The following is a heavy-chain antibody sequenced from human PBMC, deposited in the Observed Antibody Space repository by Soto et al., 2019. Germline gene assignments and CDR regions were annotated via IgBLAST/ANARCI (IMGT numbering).Heavy chain of an antibody. J-gene: IGHJ5*02. CDR1: GYTFTSYD. D-gene: IGHD3-3*01. CDR3: ARGRDEYYDFWSGPQNWFDP. Sequence: ASVKVSCKASGYTFTSYDINWVRQATGQGLEWMGWMNPNSGNTGYAQKFQGRVTMTRNTSISTAYMELSSLRSEDTAVYYCARGRDEYYDFWSGPQNWFDPWGQGTLVTVSS. CDR2: MNPNSGNT. V-gene: IGHV1-8*01.